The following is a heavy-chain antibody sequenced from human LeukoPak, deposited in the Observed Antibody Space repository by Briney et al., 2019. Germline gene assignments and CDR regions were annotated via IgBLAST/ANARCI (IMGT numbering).Heavy chain of an antibody. Sequence: GGALRLSCAASGFTFSSYWMHWVRQAPGKGLVWVSRINSDGSSTSYADSVKGRFTISRDSAKNTLYLEMNSLRAEDTAVYYCARYNWNSAPFDYWGQGTLVTVSS. V-gene: IGHV3-74*01. CDR2: INSDGSST. D-gene: IGHD1-7*01. CDR1: GFTFSSYW. J-gene: IGHJ4*02. CDR3: ARYNWNSAPFDY.